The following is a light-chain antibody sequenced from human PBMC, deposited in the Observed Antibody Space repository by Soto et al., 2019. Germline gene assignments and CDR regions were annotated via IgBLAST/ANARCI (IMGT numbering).Light chain of an antibody. Sequence: QSVLTQPPSVSGAPGQRVTISCTGSSSNIGAGYDVHWYQQLPGTAHKLLIYGNSNRSSGVPDRFSGSKSGTSSSLAITGLQAEDEADYYCQFYDSSLSVSVVFGGGTKLTVL. CDR2: GNS. J-gene: IGLJ2*01. V-gene: IGLV1-40*01. CDR1: SSNIGAGYD. CDR3: QFYDSSLSVSVV.